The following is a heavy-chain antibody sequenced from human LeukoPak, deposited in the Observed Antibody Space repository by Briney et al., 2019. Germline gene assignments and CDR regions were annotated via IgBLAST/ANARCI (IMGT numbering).Heavy chain of an antibody. D-gene: IGHD3-22*01. CDR3: VKDTGMYSYDSSGFDS. CDR1: GFNFDTYT. J-gene: IGHJ4*02. CDR2: ISASGGMS. Sequence: GGSLRLSCAASGFNFDTYTMSWVRQAPGKGLQWASLISASGGMSYYTDSVKGRFTISRDSFRNTLHLKMNDLRAEDTAVYYCVKDTGMYSYDSSGFDSWGQGTLVTVSS. V-gene: IGHV3-23*01.